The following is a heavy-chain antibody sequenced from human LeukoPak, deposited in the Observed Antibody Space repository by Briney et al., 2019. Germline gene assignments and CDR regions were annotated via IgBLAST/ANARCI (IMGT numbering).Heavy chain of an antibody. D-gene: IGHD3-9*01. CDR1: GFTFSSYG. CDR2: INNNGGST. CDR3: VKDRGRDIFTGYSYAFDI. J-gene: IGHJ3*02. Sequence: PGGSLPLSCSASGFTFSSYGMHWVRQAPGKGLEYVSAINNNGGSTYYADSVKGRFTISRDNSKNTLYLQMSSLRAEDTAVYYCVKDRGRDIFTGYSYAFDIWGKGTTVSASS. V-gene: IGHV3-64D*09.